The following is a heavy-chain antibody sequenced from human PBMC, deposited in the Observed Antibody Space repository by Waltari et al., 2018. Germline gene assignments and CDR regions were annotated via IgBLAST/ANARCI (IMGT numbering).Heavy chain of an antibody. D-gene: IGHD1-26*01. Sequence: EVQLVESGGGLVQPGGSLRLSCAASGFTFSSYWMSWVRQAPGKGLEWVANIKQDGSEKYYVGSVKGRFTISRDNAKNSLYLQMNSLRAEDTAVYYCARRIGMGAVYAFDIWGQGTMVTVSS. CDR3: ARRIGMGAVYAFDI. CDR2: IKQDGSEK. V-gene: IGHV3-7*01. J-gene: IGHJ3*02. CDR1: GFTFSSYW.